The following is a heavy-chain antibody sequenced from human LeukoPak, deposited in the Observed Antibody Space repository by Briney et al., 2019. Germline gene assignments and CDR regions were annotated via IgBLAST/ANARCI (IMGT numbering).Heavy chain of an antibody. Sequence: GGSLRLSCAASGITVSSNYMNWVRQAPGKGLEWVSAISGSGGSTYYADSVKGRFTISRDNSKNTLYLQMNSLRAEDTAVYYCAKDRRQPSPVSGWYGMDVWGKGTTVTVSS. CDR2: ISGSGGST. J-gene: IGHJ6*04. V-gene: IGHV3-23*01. D-gene: IGHD6-19*01. CDR1: GITVSSNY. CDR3: AKDRRQPSPVSGWYGMDV.